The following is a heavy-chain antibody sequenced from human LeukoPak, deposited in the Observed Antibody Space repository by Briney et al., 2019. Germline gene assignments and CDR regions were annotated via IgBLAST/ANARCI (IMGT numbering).Heavy chain of an antibody. V-gene: IGHV4-61*02. CDR1: DGSISSGSYY. D-gene: IGHD3-10*01. Sequence: PSETLSLTCTVSDGSISSGSYYWSWIRQPAGKGLEWIGRIYTSGSTNYNPSLKSRVTISVDTSKNQFSLKLSSVTAADTAVYYCARVLMVRGDHPFDYWGQGTLVTVSS. CDR3: ARVLMVRGDHPFDY. J-gene: IGHJ4*02. CDR2: IYTSGST.